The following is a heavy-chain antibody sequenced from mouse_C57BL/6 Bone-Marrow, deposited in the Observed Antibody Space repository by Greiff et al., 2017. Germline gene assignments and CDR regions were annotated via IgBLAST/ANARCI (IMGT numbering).Heavy chain of an antibody. CDR2: ISGGGGNT. D-gene: IGHD1-1*01. V-gene: IGHV5-9*01. Sequence: EVQLQESGGGLVKPGGSLTLSCAASGFTFSSYTMSWVRQTPEKRLQWVAAISGGGGNTYYPDSVKGRFTISRDNDKNILYLQMSSLRSEDTALXDCSRQVTTVLATKYFDVWGTGTTVTVSS. CDR1: GFTFSSYT. J-gene: IGHJ1*03. CDR3: SRQVTTVLATKYFDV.